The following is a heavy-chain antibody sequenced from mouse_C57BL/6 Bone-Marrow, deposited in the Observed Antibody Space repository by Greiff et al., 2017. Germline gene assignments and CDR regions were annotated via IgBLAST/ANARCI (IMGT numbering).Heavy chain of an antibody. V-gene: IGHV5-17*01. CDR1: GFTFSDYG. Sequence: DVHLVESGGGLVKPGGSLKLSCAASGFTFSDYGMHWVRQAPEKGLEWVAYISSGSSTIYYADTVKGRFTISRDNAKNTLVLQMTSLRSEDTAMYYCARGRRGFAYWGQGTLVTVSA. CDR2: ISSGSSTI. J-gene: IGHJ3*01. CDR3: ARGRRGFAY.